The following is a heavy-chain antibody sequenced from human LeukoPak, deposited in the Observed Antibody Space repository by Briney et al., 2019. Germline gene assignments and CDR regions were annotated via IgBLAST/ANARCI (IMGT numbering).Heavy chain of an antibody. D-gene: IGHD3-3*01. CDR2: FEPEDGAT. CDR3: MIDYFDWASSRSGNYF. V-gene: IGHV1-24*01. Sequence: ASVKGSCKVSGYRLSAVSMHWVRQAPGKGLEWMGGFEPEDGATIYAERFQGRITMTEDTSTDTAYMDLSRLTSEDTAVYYCMIDYFDWASSRSGNYFWGQGTLVTVSS. J-gene: IGHJ4*02. CDR1: GYRLSAVS.